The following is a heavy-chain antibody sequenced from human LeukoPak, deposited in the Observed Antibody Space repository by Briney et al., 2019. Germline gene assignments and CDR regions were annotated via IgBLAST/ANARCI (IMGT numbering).Heavy chain of an antibody. Sequence: SETLSLTCTVSGGSISSGGYSWSWIRRPPGKGLEWIGYIYHSGSTYYNPSLKSRVTISVDRSKNQFSLKLSSVTAADTAVYYCARSPEQWLAHFDYWGQGTLVTVSS. J-gene: IGHJ4*02. CDR3: ARSPEQWLAHFDY. D-gene: IGHD6-19*01. CDR1: GGSISSGGYS. V-gene: IGHV4-30-2*01. CDR2: IYHSGST.